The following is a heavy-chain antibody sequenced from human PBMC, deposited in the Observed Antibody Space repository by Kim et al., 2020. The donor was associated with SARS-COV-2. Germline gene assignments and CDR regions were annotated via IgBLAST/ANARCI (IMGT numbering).Heavy chain of an antibody. CDR3: ARSRAFPGVGAANFDY. Sequence: SQTLSLTCAISGDSVSSNSAAWNWIRQSPSRGLEWLGRTYYRSKWYNDYAVSVKSRITINPDTSKNQFSLQLNSVTPEDTAVYYCARSRAFPGVGAANFDYWGQGTLVTVSS. CDR2: TYYRSKWYN. J-gene: IGHJ4*02. V-gene: IGHV6-1*01. CDR1: GDSVSSNSAA. D-gene: IGHD1-26*01.